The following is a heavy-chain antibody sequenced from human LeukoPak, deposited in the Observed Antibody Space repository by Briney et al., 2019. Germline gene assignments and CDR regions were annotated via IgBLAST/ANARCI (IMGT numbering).Heavy chain of an antibody. Sequence: GGSLRLPCAASGFTFSSYWMHWVRQAPGKGLVWVSRINSDGSSTSYADSVKGRFTISRDNAKNTLYLQMNSLRAEDTAVYYCARGGTIVLMVYATNNWFDPWGQGTLVTVSS. J-gene: IGHJ5*02. CDR2: INSDGSST. V-gene: IGHV3-74*01. CDR3: ARGGTIVLMVYATNNWFDP. CDR1: GFTFSSYW. D-gene: IGHD2-8*01.